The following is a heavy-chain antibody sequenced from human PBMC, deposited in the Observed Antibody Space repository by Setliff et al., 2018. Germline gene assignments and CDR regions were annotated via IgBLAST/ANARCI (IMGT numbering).Heavy chain of an antibody. CDR2: IYTSGTT. CDR3: ARHEFVGGYYGSVTYRHFDY. Sequence: SETLSLTCTVSGGSISSYYWSWIRQPPGKGLEWIGYIYTSGTTKYNPSLKSRVTISIDTSKSQFSLKLTSVTAADTAVYYCARHEFVGGYYGSVTYRHFDYWGQGILVTVSS. V-gene: IGHV4-59*08. J-gene: IGHJ4*02. CDR1: GGSISSYY. D-gene: IGHD3-10*01.